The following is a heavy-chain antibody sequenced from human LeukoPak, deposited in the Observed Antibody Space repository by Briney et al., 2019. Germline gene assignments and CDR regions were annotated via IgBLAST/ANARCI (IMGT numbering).Heavy chain of an antibody. D-gene: IGHD3-3*01. CDR1: GFTFSGYT. V-gene: IGHV3-21*01. CDR3: VREGRFLDY. J-gene: IGHJ4*02. CDR2: INGGSTYI. Sequence: PGESLRLSCAASGFTFSGYTMNWVRQAPGQGLEWVSSINGGSTYIYYADSLKGRSTVSRDNAKSSVSLRMNSLGAEDTSVYYCVREGRFLDYWGQGTLVTVSS.